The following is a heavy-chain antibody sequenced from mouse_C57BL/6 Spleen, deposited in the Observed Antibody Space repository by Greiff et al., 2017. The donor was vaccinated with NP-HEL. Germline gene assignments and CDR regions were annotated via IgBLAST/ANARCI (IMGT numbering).Heavy chain of an antibody. V-gene: IGHV1-18*01. Sequence: VQLQQSGPELVKPGASVKIPCKASGYTFTDYNMDWVKQSHGKSLEWIGDINPNNGGTIYNQKFKGKATLTVDKSSSTAYMELRSLTSEDTAVYYCAREDLLLYWYFDVWGTGTTVTVSS. D-gene: IGHD1-1*01. CDR2: INPNNGGT. J-gene: IGHJ1*03. CDR1: GYTFTDYN. CDR3: AREDLLLYWYFDV.